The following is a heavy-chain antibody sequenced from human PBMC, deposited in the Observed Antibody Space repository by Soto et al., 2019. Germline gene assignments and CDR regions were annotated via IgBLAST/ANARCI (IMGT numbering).Heavy chain of an antibody. CDR1: GGSISSGDYY. Sequence: SETLSLTCTVSGGSISSGDYYWSWIRQPPGKGLEWIGYIYYSGSTYYNPSLKSRVTISVDTSKNQFSLKLSSVTAADTAVYYCARVHSVAGTFDPWGQGTLVTVSS. V-gene: IGHV4-30-4*01. CDR2: IYYSGST. CDR3: ARVHSVAGTFDP. D-gene: IGHD6-19*01. J-gene: IGHJ5*02.